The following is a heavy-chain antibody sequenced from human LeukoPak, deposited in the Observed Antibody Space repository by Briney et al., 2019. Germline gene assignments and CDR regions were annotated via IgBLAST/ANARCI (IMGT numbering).Heavy chain of an antibody. CDR1: GFTFSSYS. J-gene: IGHJ3*02. D-gene: IGHD6-19*01. Sequence: GSLRLPCAASGFTFSSYSMNWVRQAPGKGLEWVSYISSSSSTIYYADSVKGRFTISRDNAKNSLYLQMNSLRAEDTAVYYCASPYSSGNDAFDIWGQGTMVTVSS. CDR2: ISSSSSTI. CDR3: ASPYSSGNDAFDI. V-gene: IGHV3-48*01.